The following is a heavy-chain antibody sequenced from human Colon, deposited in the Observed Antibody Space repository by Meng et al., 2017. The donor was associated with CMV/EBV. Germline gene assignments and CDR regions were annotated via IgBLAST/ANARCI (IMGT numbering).Heavy chain of an antibody. Sequence: ITLEASSPTLQKPTQTLTLTFTVPGSSLRTPEVGVHWIRQPPGKALVWLSLIYWDDDNQFRPSLKNRIIITKDTSKNQVVLTMTNMDPVDTATYYCAHGRGWLTDYWGQGTLVTVSS. J-gene: IGHJ4*02. D-gene: IGHD6-19*01. V-gene: IGHV2-5*02. CDR3: AHGRGWLTDY. CDR2: IYWDDDN. CDR1: GSSLRTPEVG.